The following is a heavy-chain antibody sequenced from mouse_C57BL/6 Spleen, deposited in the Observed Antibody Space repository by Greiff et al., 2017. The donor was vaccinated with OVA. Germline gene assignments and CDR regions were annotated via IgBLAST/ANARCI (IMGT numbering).Heavy chain of an antibody. Sequence: EVQLVESGGGLVKPGGSLKLSCAASGFTFSSYAMSWVRQTPEKRLEWVATISDGGSYTYYPDNVKGRFTISRDNAKNNLYLQMSHLKSEDTAMYYCASHYSNPYYYAMDYWGQGTSVTVSS. CDR1: GFTFSSYA. J-gene: IGHJ4*01. CDR2: ISDGGSYT. CDR3: ASHYSNPYYYAMDY. D-gene: IGHD2-5*01. V-gene: IGHV5-4*01.